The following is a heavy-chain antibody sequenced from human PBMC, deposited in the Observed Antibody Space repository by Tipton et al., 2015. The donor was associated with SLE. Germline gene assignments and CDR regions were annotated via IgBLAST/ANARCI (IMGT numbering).Heavy chain of an antibody. Sequence: TLSLTCSVSGASISSHYWSWIRQPPGKGLEWIGYISDSGSTNYNPSLKSRVTISVDTSKNQFSLKLSSVTAADTALYYCARVLGSRYCTKGVCSSPYYYYYYMDVWGKGTSVTVSS. CDR1: GASISSHY. CDR3: ARVLGSRYCTKGVCSSPYYYYYYMDV. D-gene: IGHD2-8*01. CDR2: ISDSGST. J-gene: IGHJ6*03. V-gene: IGHV4-59*11.